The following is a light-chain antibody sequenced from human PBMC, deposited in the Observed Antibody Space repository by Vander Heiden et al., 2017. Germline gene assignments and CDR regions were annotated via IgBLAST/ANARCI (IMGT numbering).Light chain of an antibody. V-gene: IGKV3-15*01. CDR1: QTISND. CDR3: QQYNHGPLTWT. J-gene: IGKJ1*01. CDR2: GAS. Sequence: EILMTQSPATLSVSPGESATLSCSASQTISNDLGWYQQKPGQAPRLLIFGASTRATGVPARFSGSGSGTEFTLTISSLQSEDFAVYYCQQYNHGPLTWTFGQGTKVEIK.